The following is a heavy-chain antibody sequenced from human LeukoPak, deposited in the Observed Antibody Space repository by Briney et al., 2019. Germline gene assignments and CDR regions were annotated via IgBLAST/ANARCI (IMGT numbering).Heavy chain of an antibody. CDR3: ARRSLAVAGTFDP. CDR2: INHSGST. J-gene: IGHJ5*02. Sequence: SETLSLACAVYGGSFSGYYWSWIRQPPGKGLEWIGEINHSGSTNYNPSLKSRVTISVDTSKNQFSLKLSSVTAADTAVYYCARRSLAVAGTFDPWGQGTLVTVSS. CDR1: GGSFSGYY. V-gene: IGHV4-34*01. D-gene: IGHD6-19*01.